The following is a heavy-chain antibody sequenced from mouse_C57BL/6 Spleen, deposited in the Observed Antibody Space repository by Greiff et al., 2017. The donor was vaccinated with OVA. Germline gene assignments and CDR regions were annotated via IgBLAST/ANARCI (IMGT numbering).Heavy chain of an antibody. J-gene: IGHJ2*01. Sequence: VQLQQSGPELVKPGASVKMSCKASGYTFTDYNMHWVKQRHGKSLEWIGYINPNNGGTSYNQKFKGKATLTVNKYSSTAYMELRSLTSEDSAVYYCAREGRWLLRGFDYWGQGTTLTVSS. CDR3: AREGRWLLRGFDY. V-gene: IGHV1-22*01. D-gene: IGHD2-3*01. CDR1: GYTFTDYN. CDR2: INPNNGGT.